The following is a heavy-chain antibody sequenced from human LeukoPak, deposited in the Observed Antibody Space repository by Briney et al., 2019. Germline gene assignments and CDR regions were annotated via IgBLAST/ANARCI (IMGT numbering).Heavy chain of an antibody. J-gene: IGHJ4*02. CDR1: GYSISSGYY. V-gene: IGHV4-38-2*02. CDR3: ARDTSGD. CDR2: IYHSGST. D-gene: IGHD3-10*01. Sequence: SETLSLTCTVSGYSISSGYYWGWIRQPPGKGLEWIGSIYHSGSTYYNPSLKSRVTISVDTSKNQFSLKLSSVTAADTAVYYCARDTSGDWGQGTLVTVSS.